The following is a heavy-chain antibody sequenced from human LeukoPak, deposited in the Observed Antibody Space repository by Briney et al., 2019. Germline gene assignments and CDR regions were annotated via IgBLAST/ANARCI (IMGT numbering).Heavy chain of an antibody. CDR3: ARTHYGDYPYYYMDV. J-gene: IGHJ6*03. CDR1: GFSLSTSGMR. D-gene: IGHD4-17*01. CDR2: IDWDDDK. V-gene: IGHV2-70*04. Sequence: SGPTLVNPTQPLTLTCTFSGFSLSTSGMRVSWIRQPPGKALEWLARIDWDDDKFYSTSLKTRLTISKDTSKNQVVLTMTNMDPVDTATYYCARTHYGDYPYYYMDVWGKGTTVTVSS.